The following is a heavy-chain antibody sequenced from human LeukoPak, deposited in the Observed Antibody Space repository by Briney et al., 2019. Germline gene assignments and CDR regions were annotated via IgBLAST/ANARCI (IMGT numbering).Heavy chain of an antibody. J-gene: IGHJ6*04. Sequence: ASVKVSCKASGYTFTSYGISWVRQAPGQGLEWMGWISAYNGNTNYAQKLQGRVTMTTDTSTSTAYMELRSLRSDDTAVYYCWLYCSGDSCYRWDVWGKGTTVTVSS. CDR2: ISAYNGNT. V-gene: IGHV1-18*01. CDR1: GYTFTSYG. D-gene: IGHD2-15*01. CDR3: WLYCSGDSCYRWDV.